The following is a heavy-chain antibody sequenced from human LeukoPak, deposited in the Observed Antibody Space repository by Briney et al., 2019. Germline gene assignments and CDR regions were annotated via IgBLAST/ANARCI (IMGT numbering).Heavy chain of an antibody. CDR3: ARVTNVLRFLEWLPAVYYFDY. V-gene: IGHV4-61*01. Sequence: PSETLSLTCTVSGGSVSSGSYYWSWIRQPPGKGLEWIGYIYYSGSTNSNPSLKSRVTISVDTSKNQFSLKLSSVTAADTAVYYCARVTNVLRFLEWLPAVYYFDYWGEGTLVTVSS. CDR1: GGSVSSGSYY. D-gene: IGHD3-3*01. CDR2: IYYSGST. J-gene: IGHJ4*02.